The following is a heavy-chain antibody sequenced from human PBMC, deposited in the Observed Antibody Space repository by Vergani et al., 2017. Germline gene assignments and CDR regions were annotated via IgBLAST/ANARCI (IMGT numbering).Heavy chain of an antibody. CDR1: GYTFTDHC. Sequence: EVQLVQSGAEVKKPGATMKISCNVSGYTFTDHCMHWVPQAPGKGLEWMGLFDPEDGETIYAEKFKGRVTIAADTSTDTAHLELSSLRSEDTAVYYCATPQTVTTGGMEVWGQGTTVIVSS. D-gene: IGHD4-17*01. V-gene: IGHV1-69-2*01. CDR3: ATPQTVTTGGMEV. J-gene: IGHJ6*02. CDR2: FDPEDGET.